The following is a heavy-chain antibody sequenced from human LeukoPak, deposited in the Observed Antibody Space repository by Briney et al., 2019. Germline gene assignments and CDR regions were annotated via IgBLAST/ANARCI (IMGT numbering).Heavy chain of an antibody. CDR2: IYWDDDK. CDR1: GFSRSTSGEG. CDR3: AQGVVYFDY. V-gene: IGHV2-5*02. Sequence: SAPKMLKPTHTHTLTCTFLGFSRSTSGEGVDWIRQPPGKALEWLALIYWDDDKRYSPSLKSRLTITKDTSKNQVVLTMTNMDPVDTATYYCAQGVVYFDYWGQGTLVTVSS. J-gene: IGHJ4*02.